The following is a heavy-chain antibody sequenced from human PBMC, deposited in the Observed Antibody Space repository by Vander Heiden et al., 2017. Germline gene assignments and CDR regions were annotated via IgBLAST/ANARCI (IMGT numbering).Heavy chain of an antibody. J-gene: IGHJ4*02. V-gene: IGHV3-21*01. CDR1: GFTFSSSS. D-gene: IGHD3-3*01. CDR3: ARDGDFWSGYYPHYFDY. Sequence: EVQLVESGGGLVKPGGSLRLSCAASGFTFSSSSMNWVRQAPGKGLEWVSSISSSSSYIYYADSVKGRFTISRDNAKNSLYLQMNSLRAEDTAVYYCARDGDFWSGYYPHYFDYWGQGTLVTVSS. CDR2: ISSSSSYI.